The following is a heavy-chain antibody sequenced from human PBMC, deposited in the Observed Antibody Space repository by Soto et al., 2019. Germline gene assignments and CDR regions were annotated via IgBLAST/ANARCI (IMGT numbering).Heavy chain of an antibody. CDR3: ARGWGYSGYDDNYYYYGMDV. Sequence: GESLKISCKGSGYSFTSYWIGWVRQMPGKGLEWMGIIYPGDSDTRYSPSFQGQVTISADKSISTAYLQGSSLKASDTAMYYCARGWGYSGYDDNYYYYGMDVWGQGTTVTVSS. CDR1: GYSFTSYW. D-gene: IGHD5-12*01. J-gene: IGHJ6*02. V-gene: IGHV5-51*01. CDR2: IYPGDSDT.